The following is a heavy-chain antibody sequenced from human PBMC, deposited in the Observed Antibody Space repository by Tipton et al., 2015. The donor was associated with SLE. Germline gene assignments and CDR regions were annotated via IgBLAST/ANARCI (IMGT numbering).Heavy chain of an antibody. CDR1: GGSIRSHY. J-gene: IGHJ6*03. V-gene: IGHV4-59*11. CDR3: ARGVAIYWITYYDYYMDV. CDR2: IYSTGIT. D-gene: IGHD3-9*01. Sequence: TLSLTCTVSGGSIRSHYWSWIRQPPGKGLEWIGYIYSTGITDYNPSLNSRVTISLNTSKKQFSLTLSSVTAADTAVYYCARGVAIYWITYYDYYMDVRGKGTTVTVSS.